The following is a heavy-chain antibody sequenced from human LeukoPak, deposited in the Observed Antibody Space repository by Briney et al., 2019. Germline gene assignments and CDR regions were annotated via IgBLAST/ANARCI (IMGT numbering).Heavy chain of an antibody. J-gene: IGHJ3*02. CDR1: GGSISSYY. D-gene: IGHD3-3*01. CDR3: ARAVGDFWSGYSAFDI. CDR2: IYTSGST. V-gene: IGHV4-4*07. Sequence: PSETLSLTCTVSGGSISSYYWSWIRQPAGKGLEWIGRIYTSGSTNYNPSLKSRVTMSVDTSKNQFSLKLSSVTAADTAVYYCARAVGDFWSGYSAFDIWGQGTMVTVSS.